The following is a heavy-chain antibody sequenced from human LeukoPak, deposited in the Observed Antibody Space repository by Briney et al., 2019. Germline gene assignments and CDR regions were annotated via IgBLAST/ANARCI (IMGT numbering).Heavy chain of an antibody. V-gene: IGHV3-48*02. D-gene: IGHD5-18*01. CDR3: ARDTAMVYYYYGMDV. J-gene: IGHJ6*02. Sequence: GGSLRLSCAASGFTFSSYSMNWVRQAPGKGLEWVSYISSSSSTIYYADSVKGRFTISKDNAKNSLYLQMNSLRDEDTAVYYCARDTAMVYYYYGMDVWGQGTTVTVSS. CDR1: GFTFSSYS. CDR2: ISSSSSTI.